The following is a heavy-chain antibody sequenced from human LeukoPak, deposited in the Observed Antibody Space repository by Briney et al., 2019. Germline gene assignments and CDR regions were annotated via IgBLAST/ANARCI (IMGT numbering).Heavy chain of an antibody. D-gene: IGHD5-18*01. J-gene: IGHJ4*02. CDR1: GGSFSGYY. CDR2: INHSGST. V-gene: IGHV4-34*01. Sequence: PSETLSLTCAVYGGSFSGYYWSWIRQPPGKGLEWIGEINHSGSTNYNPSLKSRVTISVDTSKNQFSLKLSSVTAADTAVYYCARMAPMVTLDYWGQGTLVTVSS. CDR3: ARMAPMVTLDY.